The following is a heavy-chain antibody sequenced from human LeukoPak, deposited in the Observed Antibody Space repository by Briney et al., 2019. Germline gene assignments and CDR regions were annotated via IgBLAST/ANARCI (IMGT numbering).Heavy chain of an antibody. CDR1: GGSFSGYY. D-gene: IGHD4-17*01. J-gene: IGHJ4*02. Sequence: SETLSLTCAVYGGSFSGYYWSWIRQPPGKGLEWIGEINHSGSTNYNPSLKSRATISVDTSKNQFSLKLSSVTAADTAVYYCARVDYGDDGGLDYWGQGTLVTVSS. CDR2: INHSGST. CDR3: ARVDYGDDGGLDY. V-gene: IGHV4-34*01.